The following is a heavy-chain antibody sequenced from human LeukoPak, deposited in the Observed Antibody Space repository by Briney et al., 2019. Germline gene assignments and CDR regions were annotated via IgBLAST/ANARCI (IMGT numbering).Heavy chain of an antibody. V-gene: IGHV3-74*01. CDR3: ATGRGTPLGF. CDR2: ISTDGSST. D-gene: IGHD1-26*01. CDR1: GFTFSTYW. Sequence: GGSLRLSCAASGFTFSTYWMHWVRQAPGKGLVWVSRISTDGSSTFYADSLKGRFTVSRDNAKNTLYLQMDSLRAEDTAMYYCATGRGTPLGFCGQGALVTVSS. J-gene: IGHJ4*02.